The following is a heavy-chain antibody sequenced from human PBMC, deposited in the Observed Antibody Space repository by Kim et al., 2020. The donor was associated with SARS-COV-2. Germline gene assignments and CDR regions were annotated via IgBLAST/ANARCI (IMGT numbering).Heavy chain of an antibody. CDR2: SNTI. Sequence: SNTISSANAVKGRCTSTRDNVKNSLYLQMNSLRAEDTAVYYCAGRLDYWGQGTLVTVSS. V-gene: IGHV3-48*01. CDR3: AGRLDY. J-gene: IGHJ4*02. D-gene: IGHD1-26*01.